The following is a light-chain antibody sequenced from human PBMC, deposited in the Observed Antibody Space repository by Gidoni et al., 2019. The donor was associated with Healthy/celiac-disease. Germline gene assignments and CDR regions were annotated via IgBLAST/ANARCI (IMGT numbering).Light chain of an antibody. Sequence: QSALTQPASVSGSPGPSIPISCTGTSSDVGGYNYVSWYQQHPGKAPKLMIYDVSNRPSGVSNRFSGSKSGNTASLTISGLQAEDEADYYCSSYTSSSTPHVVFGGGTKLTVL. CDR1: SSDVGGYNY. CDR3: SSYTSSSTPHVV. J-gene: IGLJ2*01. CDR2: DVS. V-gene: IGLV2-14*01.